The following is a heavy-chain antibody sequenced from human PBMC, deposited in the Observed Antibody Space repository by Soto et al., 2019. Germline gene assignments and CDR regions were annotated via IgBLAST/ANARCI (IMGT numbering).Heavy chain of an antibody. Sequence: SGPTLVNPTETLTLTCTVSGFSLSNARMGVSWIRQPPGKALEWLAHIFSNDEKSYSTSLKSRLTISKDTSKSQVVLTMTNMDPVDTATYYCARIPYYDYIWGSYRSYHFDYWGQGTLVTVSS. D-gene: IGHD3-16*02. CDR1: GFSLSNARMG. CDR3: ARIPYYDYIWGSYRSYHFDY. V-gene: IGHV2-26*01. CDR2: IFSNDEK. J-gene: IGHJ4*02.